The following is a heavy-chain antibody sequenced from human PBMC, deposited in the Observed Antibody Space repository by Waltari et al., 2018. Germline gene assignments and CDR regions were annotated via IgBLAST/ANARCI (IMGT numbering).Heavy chain of an antibody. CDR1: GFTFSRHA. J-gene: IGHJ4*02. CDR3: AKRSGDSSYYYDSSGYYYFDH. CDR2: ISGSAGVT. D-gene: IGHD3-22*01. V-gene: IGHV3-23*01. Sequence: EVQLLESGGGFVQPGGSLRLSCAASGFTFSRHAMSWVRQAPGKGLEWVSTISGSAGVTSDADSVKGRFTVSRDNSKKTLYLQMISLRVDDTAVYYCAKRSGDSSYYYDSSGYYYFDHLGQGALVTVSS.